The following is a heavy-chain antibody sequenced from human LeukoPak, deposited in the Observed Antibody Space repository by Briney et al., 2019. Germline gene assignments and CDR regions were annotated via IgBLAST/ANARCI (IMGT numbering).Heavy chain of an antibody. CDR3: ARVLTYSSSSVSAFDI. D-gene: IGHD6-13*01. V-gene: IGHV4-59*01. J-gene: IGHJ3*02. CDR1: GGSLSSYY. Sequence: PSETLSLTCTASGGSLSSYYWSWIRQPPGKGLEWIGYIYYSGSTYDNPSLKSRVTISRDTSKNQFSLKLSSVTAADTAVYYCARVLTYSSSSVSAFDIWGQGTMVTVSS. CDR2: IYYSGST.